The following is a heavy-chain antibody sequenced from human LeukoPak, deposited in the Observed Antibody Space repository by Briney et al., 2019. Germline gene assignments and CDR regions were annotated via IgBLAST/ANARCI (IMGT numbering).Heavy chain of an antibody. D-gene: IGHD6-19*01. Sequence: SETLSLTCTVSGGSISSYYWSWIRQPPGKGLEWIGYIYYSGSTNYNPSLKSRVTISVDTSKNQFSLKLSSVTAADTAVYYCARDQNSSGWYTYWGQGTLVTVSS. CDR1: GGSISSYY. CDR2: IYYSGST. V-gene: IGHV4-59*01. CDR3: ARDQNSSGWYTY. J-gene: IGHJ4*02.